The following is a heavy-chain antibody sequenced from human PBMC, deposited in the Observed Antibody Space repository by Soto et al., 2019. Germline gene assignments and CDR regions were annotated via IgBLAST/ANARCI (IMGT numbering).Heavy chain of an antibody. CDR3: ARHRPWEQWLLHYYYGMDV. D-gene: IGHD6-19*01. CDR2: IHPGDSYT. J-gene: IGHJ6*02. V-gene: IGHV5-10-1*01. CDR1: GYSFTSYW. Sequence: PGESLKISCKGSGYSFTSYWISWVRQMPGKGLEWMGRIHPGDSYTKYSPSFQGHVTISADKSISTAYLQWSSLKASDTATYYCARHRPWEQWLLHYYYGMDVWGQGTTVTVSS.